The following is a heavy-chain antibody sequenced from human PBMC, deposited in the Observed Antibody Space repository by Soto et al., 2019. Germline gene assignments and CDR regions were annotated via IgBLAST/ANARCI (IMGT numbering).Heavy chain of an antibody. V-gene: IGHV3-23*01. CDR2: ISGSGGNT. CDR1: GFTFSSYA. J-gene: IGHJ4*02. CDR3: AKDDSGDSSSSPY. D-gene: IGHD6-6*01. Sequence: EVQLLESGGGLVQPGGSLRLSCAASGFTFSSYAMSWVRQAPGKGLEWVSAISGSGGNTYYADSVKGRFTISRDNSKNTLYLQMNSLRAEDTAVYYCAKDDSGDSSSSPYWGQGTLVTVSS.